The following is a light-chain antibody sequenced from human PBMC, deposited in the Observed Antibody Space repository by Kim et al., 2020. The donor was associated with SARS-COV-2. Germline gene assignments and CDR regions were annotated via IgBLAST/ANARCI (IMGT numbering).Light chain of an antibody. CDR1: SSDVGAYDY. J-gene: IGLJ2*01. CDR2: EVS. Sequence: QSALTQPRSVSGSPGQSVTISCTGTSSDVGAYDYVSWYQQYPGKAPKLMIYEVSKRPSGVPDRFSGSKSGNTASLTISGLQADDEADYYCCSYAASDHTFGGGTQLTVL. V-gene: IGLV2-11*01. CDR3: CSYAASDHT.